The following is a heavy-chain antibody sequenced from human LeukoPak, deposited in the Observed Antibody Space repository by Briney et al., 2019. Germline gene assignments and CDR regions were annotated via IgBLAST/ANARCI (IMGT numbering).Heavy chain of an antibody. Sequence: GGSLRLSCAASGSTFSNAWMSWVRQAPGKGLEWVAVISYDGSNKYYADSVKGRFTISRDNSKYTLYLQMNSLRAEDTAVYYCAKDDRWELFGRAFDYWGQGTLVTVSS. CDR2: ISYDGSNK. CDR1: GSTFSNAW. CDR3: AKDDRWELFGRAFDY. V-gene: IGHV3-30*18. D-gene: IGHD1-26*01. J-gene: IGHJ4*02.